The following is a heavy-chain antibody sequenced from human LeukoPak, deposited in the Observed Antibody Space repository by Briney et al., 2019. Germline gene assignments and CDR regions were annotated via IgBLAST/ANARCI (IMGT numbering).Heavy chain of an antibody. CDR3: ARDLSDSSGWYYFDY. V-gene: IGHV3-30*03. CDR1: GFTLSSYG. J-gene: IGHJ4*02. Sequence: GGSLRLSCAASGFTLSSYGMHWVRQAPGKGLEWVAVISYDGSNKYYADSVKGRFTISRDNSKNTLYLQMNSLRAEDTAVYYCARDLSDSSGWYYFDYWGQGTLVTVSS. CDR2: ISYDGSNK. D-gene: IGHD6-19*01.